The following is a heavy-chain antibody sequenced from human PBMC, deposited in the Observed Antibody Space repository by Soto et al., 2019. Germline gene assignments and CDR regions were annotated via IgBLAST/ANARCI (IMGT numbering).Heavy chain of an antibody. D-gene: IGHD3-16*02. Sequence: QVQLVESGGGVVQPGRSLRLSCAASGFTFSSYGMHWVRQAPGKGLEWVAVISYDGSNKYYADSVKGRFTISRDNSKNTLYLQMNSLRAEDTAVYYCAKEFEVTFGGVIVNPYFDYWGQGTLVTVSS. CDR1: GFTFSSYG. CDR3: AKEFEVTFGGVIVNPYFDY. CDR2: ISYDGSNK. J-gene: IGHJ4*02. V-gene: IGHV3-30*18.